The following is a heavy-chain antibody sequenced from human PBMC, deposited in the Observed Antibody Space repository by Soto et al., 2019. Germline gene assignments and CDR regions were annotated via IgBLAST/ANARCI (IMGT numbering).Heavy chain of an antibody. J-gene: IGHJ4*02. V-gene: IGHV3-21*02. CDR1: GSPFTINN. Sequence: EVQLVESGGGLVNLGGPLRLSCQASGSPFTINNITWFRQAQGKGREWVPSISSSSSFRNYADSVKGRFSISRDNDKNLVYLQMDSLRAEDTAVYYCARDPPLSVLVVVATDDFWGQGTLVTVSS. D-gene: IGHD2-21*01. CDR2: ISSSSSFR. CDR3: ARDPPLSVLVVVATDDF.